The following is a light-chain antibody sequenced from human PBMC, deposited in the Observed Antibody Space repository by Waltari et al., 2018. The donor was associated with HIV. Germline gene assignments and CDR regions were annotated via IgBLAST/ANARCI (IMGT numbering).Light chain of an antibody. CDR3: ATWDDSLDGWL. CDR1: SSNLRRNS. CDR2: TEG. Sequence: QSVLTQPPSASGTPGQRVTIPRSGSSSNLRRNSVSWFQQLPGTAPKLLTYTEGQRPSGVPDRFSGSKSGTSGSLAISGLQSDDEADYYCATWDDSLDGWLFGGGTKLTVL. J-gene: IGLJ3*02. V-gene: IGLV1-44*01.